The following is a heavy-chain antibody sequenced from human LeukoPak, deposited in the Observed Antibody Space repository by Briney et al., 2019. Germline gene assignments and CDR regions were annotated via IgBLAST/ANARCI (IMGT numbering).Heavy chain of an antibody. V-gene: IGHV3-23*01. CDR3: AKHSLKTGYSRGRMWDY. CDR1: GFTFSNYA. J-gene: IGHJ4*02. D-gene: IGHD6-19*01. CDR2: ITGSGGST. Sequence: GGSFGSSCPASGFTFSNYAMSCARQAPGKGLEWVSGITGSGGSTYYADSVKGRFTISRDNSKHTLDLQMNSLRAEDTAKYFCAKHSLKTGYSRGRMWDYWGQGTLVTVSS.